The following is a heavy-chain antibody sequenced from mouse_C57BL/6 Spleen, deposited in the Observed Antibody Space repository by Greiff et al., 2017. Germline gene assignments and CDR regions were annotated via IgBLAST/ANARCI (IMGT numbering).Heavy chain of an antibody. CDR2: INPYNGDT. D-gene: IGHD1-1*01. J-gene: IGHJ2*01. V-gene: IGHV1-20*01. CDR3: AREGVESLFDY. Sequence: VQLKESGPELVKPGDSVKISCKASGYSFTGYFMNWVMQSHGKSLEWIGRINPYNGDTFYNQKFKGKATLTVDKSSSTAHMELRSLTSEDSAVYYCAREGVESLFDYWGQGTTLTVSS. CDR1: GYSFTGYF.